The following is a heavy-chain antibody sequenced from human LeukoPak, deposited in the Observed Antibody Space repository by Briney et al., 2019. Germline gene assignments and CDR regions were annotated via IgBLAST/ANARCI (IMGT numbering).Heavy chain of an antibody. J-gene: IGHJ5*02. D-gene: IGHD6-19*01. CDR1: GFTVSSNY. Sequence: TGGSLRLSCAASGFTVSSNYMNWVRQAPGKGLEWVSAITSSSTHIYYTDSVRGRFTISRDNARSSLFLEMNNLRAEDTAMYYCARDEVAGIDLWGEGTLVIVSS. CDR2: ITSSSTHI. V-gene: IGHV3-21*04. CDR3: ARDEVAGIDL.